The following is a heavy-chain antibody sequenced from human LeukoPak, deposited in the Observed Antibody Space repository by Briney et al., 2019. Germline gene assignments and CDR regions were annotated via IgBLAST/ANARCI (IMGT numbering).Heavy chain of an antibody. D-gene: IGHD3-22*01. V-gene: IGHV3-15*07. J-gene: IGHJ4*02. CDR1: GFAFSNAW. Sequence: PGGSLRLSCAASGFAFSNAWMNWVRQAPGKGLEWVGRIKSKTDGGTTDYAAPVKGRFTISRDDSKNTLYLQMNSLKTEDTAVYYCSTTYYYDSSEGYWGQGTLVTVSS. CDR3: STTYYYDSSEGY. CDR2: IKSKTDGGTT.